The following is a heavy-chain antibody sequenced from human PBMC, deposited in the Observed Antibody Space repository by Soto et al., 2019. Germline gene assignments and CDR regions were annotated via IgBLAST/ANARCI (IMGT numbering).Heavy chain of an antibody. CDR2: ISGSGGRT. Sequence: GGSLRLSCAASGFPFSSYAMTWVRQAPGKGLEWVSSISGSGGRTFYADSVKGRFTISRDSSKNTLYLQINSLRAEDTAIYYCTKDRYCSSTKCYAGFDYWGQGTLVTVSS. CDR3: TKDRYCSSTKCYAGFDY. D-gene: IGHD2-2*01. CDR1: GFPFSSYA. V-gene: IGHV3-23*01. J-gene: IGHJ4*02.